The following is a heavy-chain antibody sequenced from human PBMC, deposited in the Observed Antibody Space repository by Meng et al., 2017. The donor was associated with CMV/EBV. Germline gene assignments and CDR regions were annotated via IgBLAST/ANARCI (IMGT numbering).Heavy chain of an antibody. V-gene: IGHV3-30*04. CDR1: GFTFSSYA. Sequence: LTGAASGFTFSSYAMHWVRQAPGKGLEWVAVISYDGSNKYYADSVKGRFTISRDNSKNTLYLQMNSLRAEDTAVYYCARELVPAATTYYYYGMDVWGQGTTVTVSS. D-gene: IGHD2-2*01. CDR2: ISYDGSNK. CDR3: ARELVPAATTYYYYGMDV. J-gene: IGHJ6*02.